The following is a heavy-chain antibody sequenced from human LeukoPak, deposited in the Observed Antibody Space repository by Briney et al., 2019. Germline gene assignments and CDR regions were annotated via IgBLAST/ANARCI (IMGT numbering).Heavy chain of an antibody. CDR2: MNPNSGST. CDR1: GYTFTIYD. V-gene: IGHV1-8*03. Sequence: VSVNVSCKASGYTFTIYDINWVRQATGQGLEWMGWMNPNSGSTGYAQKFQGRVTITRNTSISTAYMELSSLRSEDTAVYYCARHYGSGNSFDYWGPGTLVTVSS. CDR3: ARHYGSGNSFDY. D-gene: IGHD3-10*01. J-gene: IGHJ4*02.